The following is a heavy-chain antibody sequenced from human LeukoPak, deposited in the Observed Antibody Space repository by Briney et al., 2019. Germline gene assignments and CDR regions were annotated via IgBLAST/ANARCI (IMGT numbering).Heavy chain of an antibody. V-gene: IGHV1-46*01. CDR3: ARRIVGATNPAFDY. Sequence: ASVKVSCKASGYTFTSYYMHWMRQAPGQGLEWMGIINPSGGSTSYARKFQGRVTMTRDMSTSTVYMELSGLRSEDTAVYYCARRIVGATNPAFDYWGQGTLVTVSS. CDR2: INPSGGST. J-gene: IGHJ4*02. CDR1: GYTFTSYY. D-gene: IGHD1-26*01.